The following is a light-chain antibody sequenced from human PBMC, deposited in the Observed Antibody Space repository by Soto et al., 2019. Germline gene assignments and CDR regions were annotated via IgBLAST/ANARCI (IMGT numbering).Light chain of an antibody. Sequence: EIVMTQSPATLSVSPGERATLSCRASQSVSGNLAWYQQKPGQAPKLLIYAASTRATGIPARFSGSGSGTEFTLTISSLQSEDFAVYYCQQYNNWPPITFGPGTKVDIK. V-gene: IGKV3-15*01. CDR1: QSVSGN. CDR3: QQYNNWPPIT. CDR2: AAS. J-gene: IGKJ3*01.